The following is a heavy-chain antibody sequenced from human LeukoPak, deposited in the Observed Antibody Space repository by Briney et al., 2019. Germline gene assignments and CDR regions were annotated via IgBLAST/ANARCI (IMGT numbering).Heavy chain of an antibody. D-gene: IGHD2-2*01. CDR3: ARRSTSCLDY. Sequence: SETLSLTCVVYGGSFSDYYWSWIRQPPGKGLEWIGEINHRGITNYNPSLTSRVTISVDTSKNQFSLNLTSLTAADTAVYYCARRSTSCLDYWGQGTPVTVSS. V-gene: IGHV4-34*01. CDR1: GGSFSDYY. CDR2: INHRGIT. J-gene: IGHJ4*02.